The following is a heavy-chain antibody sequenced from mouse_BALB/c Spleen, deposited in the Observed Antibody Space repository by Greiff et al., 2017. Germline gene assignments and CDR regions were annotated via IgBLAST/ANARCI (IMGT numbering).Heavy chain of an antibody. J-gene: IGHJ2*01. V-gene: IGHV14-1*02. CDR1: GFNIKDYY. CDR2: IDPENGNT. D-gene: IGHD1-1*01. CDR3: ARYYGSSLGY. Sequence: EVKLQESGAELVRPGALVKLSCKASGFNIKDYYMHWVKQRPEQGLEWIGWIDPENGNTIYDPKFQGKASITADTSSNTAYLQLSSLTSEDTAVYYCARYYGSSLGYWGQGTTLTVSS.